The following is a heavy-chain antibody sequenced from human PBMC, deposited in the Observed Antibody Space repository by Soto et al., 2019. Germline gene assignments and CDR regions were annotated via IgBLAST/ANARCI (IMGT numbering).Heavy chain of an antibody. D-gene: IGHD2-21*02. CDR1: GESISSSSYY. V-gene: IGHV4-39*01. CDR3: ARQRTTVVTQAYFDH. Sequence: KPSGTLSLTCIVSGESISSSSYYWGWIRQPPGKGLEWIGSIYYSGRTYYNPSFKSRVTISIDTSKNQFSLKLSSVTATDTAVYYCARQRTTVVTQAYFDHWGQGALVTVSS. J-gene: IGHJ4*02. CDR2: IYYSGRT.